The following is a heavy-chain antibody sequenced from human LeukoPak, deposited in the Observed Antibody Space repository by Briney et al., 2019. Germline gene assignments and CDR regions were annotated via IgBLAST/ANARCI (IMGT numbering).Heavy chain of an antibody. J-gene: IGHJ6*03. CDR3: ASGWLVPTLHYYYMDV. CDR2: ISAYNGNT. D-gene: IGHD6-19*01. Sequence: GASVKVSCKASGYTFTTYNINWVRQAPGQGLEWMGWISAYNGNTNYAQKLQGRVTMTTDTSTSTAYMELRSLRSDDTAVYYCASGWLVPTLHYYYMDVWGKGTTVTVSS. CDR1: GYTFTTYN. V-gene: IGHV1-18*01.